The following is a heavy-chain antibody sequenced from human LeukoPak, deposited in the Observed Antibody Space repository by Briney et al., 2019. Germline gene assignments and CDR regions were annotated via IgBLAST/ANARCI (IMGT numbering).Heavy chain of an antibody. CDR1: GFTFSSYT. V-gene: IGHV3-21*01. J-gene: IGHJ4*02. CDR3: ARDVRGTWGHSWEDY. Sequence: GRSLRLSCAASGFTFSSYTMNWVRQAPGKGLEWVSSITSSSSYIYYADSVKGRVTISRDNAKKSVYLQMNSLRAEETAVYYCARDVRGTWGHSWEDYWGQGTLVTVSS. D-gene: IGHD6-13*01. CDR2: ITSSSSYI.